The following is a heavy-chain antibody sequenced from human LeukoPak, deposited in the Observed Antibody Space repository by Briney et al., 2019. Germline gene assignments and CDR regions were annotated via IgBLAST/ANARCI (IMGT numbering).Heavy chain of an antibody. CDR2: ISYDGSNK. CDR1: GFTFSSYA. Sequence: PGGSLRLSCAASGFTFSSYAMHWVRQAPGKGLEWVAVISYDGSNKYYADSVKGRFTISRDNSKNTLYLQMNSLRAEDTAVYYCAKDWFGIAVTFDAFDIWGQGTMVTVSS. D-gene: IGHD6-19*01. V-gene: IGHV3-30*04. CDR3: AKDWFGIAVTFDAFDI. J-gene: IGHJ3*02.